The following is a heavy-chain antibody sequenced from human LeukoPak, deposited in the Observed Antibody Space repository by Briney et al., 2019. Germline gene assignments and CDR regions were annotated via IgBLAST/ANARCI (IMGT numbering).Heavy chain of an antibody. CDR3: ARGDTMVRGLISDY. J-gene: IGHJ4*02. Sequence: ASVKVSCKASGYTFSDYYLHWVRQAPGQGLEYMGWINPNSVYTKYSQSFQGRVTMTRDTSISTAYMELSRLISDDTAVYYCARGDTMVRGLISDYWGQGTLVTVSS. CDR1: GYTFSDYY. D-gene: IGHD3-10*01. CDR2: INPNSVYT. V-gene: IGHV1-2*02.